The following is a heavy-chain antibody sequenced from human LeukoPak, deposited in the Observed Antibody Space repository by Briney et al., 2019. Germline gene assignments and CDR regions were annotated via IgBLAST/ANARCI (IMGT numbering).Heavy chain of an antibody. CDR2: IYYSGST. CDR3: AVTYYYDSSGYLPYNWFDP. Sequence: PSETLSLTCTVSGGSISSYYWSWIRQPSGKGLEWIGYIYYSGSTNYNPSLKSRVTISVETSKNQFSLKLSSVTAADTAVYYCAVTYYYDSSGYLPYNWFDPWGQGTLVTVSS. D-gene: IGHD3-22*01. V-gene: IGHV4-59*08. CDR1: GGSISSYY. J-gene: IGHJ5*02.